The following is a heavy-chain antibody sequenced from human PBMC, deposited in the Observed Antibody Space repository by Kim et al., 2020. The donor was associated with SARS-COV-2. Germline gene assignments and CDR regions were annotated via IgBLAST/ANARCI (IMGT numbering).Heavy chain of an antibody. CDR2: ISPSGST. D-gene: IGHD6-25*01. J-gene: IGHJ5*02. CDR3: ARAVSSAWTLRHWFDP. Sequence: SETLSLTCAVSGVSMTSSNWWSWVRQTPGKGLEWIGEISPSGSTDYNPSLKSRVTISVNKYKDQFSMNLNSVTAADTAVYYCARAVSSAWTLRHWFDPWGQVTLVTGS. V-gene: IGHV4-4*02. CDR1: GVSMTSSNW.